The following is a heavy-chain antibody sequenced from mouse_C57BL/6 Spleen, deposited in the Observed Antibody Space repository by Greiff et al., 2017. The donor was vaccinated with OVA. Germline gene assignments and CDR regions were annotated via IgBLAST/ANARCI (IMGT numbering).Heavy chain of an antibody. J-gene: IGHJ3*01. Sequence: DVKLVESGGDLVKPGGSLKLSCAASGFTFSSYGMSWVRQTPDKRLEWVATISSGGSYTYYPDSVKGRFTISRDNAKNTLYLQMSSLKSEDTAMYYCARHGGYSNSFAYWGQGTLVTVSA. CDR2: ISSGGSYT. V-gene: IGHV5-6*02. CDR3: ARHGGYSNSFAY. D-gene: IGHD2-5*01. CDR1: GFTFSSYG.